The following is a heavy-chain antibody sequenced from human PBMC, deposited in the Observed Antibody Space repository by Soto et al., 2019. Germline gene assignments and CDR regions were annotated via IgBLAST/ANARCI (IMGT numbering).Heavy chain of an antibody. CDR1: GFTFTSYA. D-gene: IGHD1-26*01. CDR2: ISGSGGST. Sequence: EVLLLESGGGLVQPGGSLRLSCAASGFTFTSYAMTWVRQAPGKGLEWVSAISGSGGSTYYADSVKGRFTISRDNSKYTMYLKMNSLRADDTDAYYCANHGEPATKGAFDLWGHGTMVTVSS. J-gene: IGHJ3*01. CDR3: ANHGEPATKGAFDL. V-gene: IGHV3-23*01.